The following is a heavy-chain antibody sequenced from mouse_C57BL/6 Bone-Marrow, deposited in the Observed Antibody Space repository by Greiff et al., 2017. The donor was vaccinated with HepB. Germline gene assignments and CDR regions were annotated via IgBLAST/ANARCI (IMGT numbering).Heavy chain of an antibody. D-gene: IGHD2-3*01. V-gene: IGHV5-17*01. Sequence: EVKLVESGGGLVKPGGSLKLSCAASGFTFSDYGMHWVRQAPEKGLEWVAYISSGSSTIYYADTVKGRFTISRDNAKNTLFLQMTRLRSEDTAMYYCARPDGYYNAMDYWGQGTSVTVSS. CDR2: ISSGSSTI. CDR3: ARPDGYYNAMDY. CDR1: GFTFSDYG. J-gene: IGHJ4*01.